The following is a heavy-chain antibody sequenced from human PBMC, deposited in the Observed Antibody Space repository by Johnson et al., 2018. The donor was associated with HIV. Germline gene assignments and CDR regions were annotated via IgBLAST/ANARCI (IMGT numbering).Heavy chain of an antibody. CDR2: VTGSGGTS. V-gene: IGHV3-23*04. J-gene: IGHJ3*02. CDR1: GFTFSRYA. Sequence: VQLVESGGGLVQPGGSLRLSCVASGFTFSRYAMNWVRQAPGKGLEWVSSVTGSGGTSYYADSVKGRFPISRDNSKNTLYLQMNSLRAEDTAVYYCAYRGDYDFWSGYPDAFDIWGRGTMVTVSS. D-gene: IGHD3-3*01. CDR3: AYRGDYDFWSGYPDAFDI.